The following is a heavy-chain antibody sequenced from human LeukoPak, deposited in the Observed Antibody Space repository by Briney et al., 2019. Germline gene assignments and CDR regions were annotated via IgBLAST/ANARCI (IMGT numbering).Heavy chain of an antibody. CDR2: IIWNGGST. J-gene: IGHJ6*01. V-gene: IGHV3-20*01. D-gene: IGHD2-2*01. Sequence: GGSLRLSCAASGFTFDDYGMSWVRHAPGKGLEWVSGIIWNGGSTGYADSVKGRFTFSRDNAKNSLYLQMNRLRAEDTALYHCASLAYRYYYYYGMDVWGEGSTVTVSS. CDR1: GFTFDDYG. CDR3: ASLAYRYYYYYGMDV.